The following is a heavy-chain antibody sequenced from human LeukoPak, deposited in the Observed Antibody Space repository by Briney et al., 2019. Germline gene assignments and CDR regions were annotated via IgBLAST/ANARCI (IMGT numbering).Heavy chain of an antibody. CDR1: GFTFSSYA. J-gene: IGHJ4*02. D-gene: IGHD1-26*01. V-gene: IGHV3-21*01. CDR2: ISSSSSYI. Sequence: PGGSLRLSCAASGFTFSSYAMSWVRQAPGKGLEWVSSISSSSSYIYYGDSVKGRFTISRDNAKNSLYLKMSSLRAEDTAVYYCARGLLVGAYFDYWGQGTLVTVSS. CDR3: ARGLLVGAYFDY.